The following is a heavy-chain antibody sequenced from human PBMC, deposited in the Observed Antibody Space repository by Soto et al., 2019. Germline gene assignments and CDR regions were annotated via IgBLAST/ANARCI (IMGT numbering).Heavy chain of an antibody. CDR2: ISSSSSYI. Sequence: GGSLRLSCAASGFTFSSYSMNWVRQAPGKGLEWVSSISSSSSYIYYADSVKGRFTISRDNAKNSLYLQMNSLRAEDTAVYYCASGYSYGTDAFDIWGQGTMVTVSS. V-gene: IGHV3-21*01. CDR1: GFTFSSYS. J-gene: IGHJ3*02. CDR3: ASGYSYGTDAFDI. D-gene: IGHD5-18*01.